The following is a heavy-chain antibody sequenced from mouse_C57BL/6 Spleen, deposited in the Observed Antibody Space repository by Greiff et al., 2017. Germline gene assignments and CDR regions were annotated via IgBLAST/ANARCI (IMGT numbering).Heavy chain of an antibody. V-gene: IGHV1-54*01. J-gene: IGHJ4*01. CDR3: AREADYPYYAMDY. Sequence: QVQLKQSGAELVRPGTSVKVSCKASGYAFTDYLIEWVKQRPGQGLEWIGVINPGSGGTNYNEKFKGKATLTADKSSSTAYMQLSSLTSEDSAVYFCAREADYPYYAMDYWGQGTSVTVSS. CDR2: INPGSGGT. CDR1: GYAFTDYL. D-gene: IGHD2-4*01.